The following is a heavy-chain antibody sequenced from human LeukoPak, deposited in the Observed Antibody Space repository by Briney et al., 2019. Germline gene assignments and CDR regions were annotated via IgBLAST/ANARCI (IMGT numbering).Heavy chain of an antibody. CDR1: GYSFLAYY. V-gene: IGHV1-18*04. Sequence: ASVKVSCKASGYSFLAYYIHWVRQAPGQGLEWMGWISAYNGNTNYAQKLQGRVTMTTDTSTSTAYMELRSLRSDDTAVYYCARDSGSYYLWFDPWGQGTLVTVSS. D-gene: IGHD1-26*01. J-gene: IGHJ5*02. CDR3: ARDSGSYYLWFDP. CDR2: ISAYNGNT.